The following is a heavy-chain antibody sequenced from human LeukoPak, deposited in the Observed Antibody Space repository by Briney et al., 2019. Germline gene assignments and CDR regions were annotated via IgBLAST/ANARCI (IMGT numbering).Heavy chain of an antibody. Sequence: SETLSLTCTVSGGSITISSYYWGWVRQPPGKWLEWIGSIHYSGSTYYNPSLMSRVTISVDTSKNQFSLKVSSVTAADTAVYYCARWESGYYVDFDYWGQGTLVTVSS. V-gene: IGHV4-39*01. J-gene: IGHJ4*02. CDR1: GGSITISSYY. D-gene: IGHD3-3*01. CDR2: IHYSGST. CDR3: ARWESGYYVDFDY.